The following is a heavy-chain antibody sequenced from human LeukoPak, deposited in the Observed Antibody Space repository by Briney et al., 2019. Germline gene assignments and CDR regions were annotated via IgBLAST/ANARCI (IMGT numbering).Heavy chain of an antibody. CDR2: TYYRSKWYN. V-gene: IGHV6-1*01. D-gene: IGHD6-19*01. Sequence: SQTLSLTCVVSGDSVSSKNGAWNWIRQSPSKGLEWLGRTYYRSKWYNDYAESMEGRMTISQDTSKNQYSLHLNSVTPDDTAVYYCARDFGTTGWHTFDYWGQGTLVTVSS. CDR1: GDSVSSKNGA. J-gene: IGHJ4*02. CDR3: ARDFGTTGWHTFDY.